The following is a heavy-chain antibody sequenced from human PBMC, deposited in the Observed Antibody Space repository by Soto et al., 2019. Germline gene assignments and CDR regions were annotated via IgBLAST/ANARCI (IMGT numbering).Heavy chain of an antibody. V-gene: IGHV4-59*08. CDR1: GGSISSYH. J-gene: IGHJ4*02. Sequence: QVRLQESGPGLVKPSETLSLICSISGGSISSYHWSWIRQPPGKGLEWIGYIYYTGSTNYNPSLKSRXXIXLXRSKNQFSLKLSSVTAADTAVYYCARRGSSWYYFDYWGQGTLVTVSS. CDR2: IYYTGST. D-gene: IGHD6-13*01. CDR3: ARRGSSWYYFDY.